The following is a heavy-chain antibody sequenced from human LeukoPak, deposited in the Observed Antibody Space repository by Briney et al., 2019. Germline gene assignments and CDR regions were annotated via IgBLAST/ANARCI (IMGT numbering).Heavy chain of an antibody. V-gene: IGHV4-34*01. CDR3: ASQTGVYYDSSGYVH. Sequence: SETLSLTCAVYGGSFSGYYWSWIRQPPGKGLEWIGEINHSGSTNYNPSLKSRVTISVDTSKNQFSLKLSSVTAADTAVYYCASQTGVYYDSSGYVHWGQGILVTVSS. D-gene: IGHD3-22*01. J-gene: IGHJ1*01. CDR2: INHSGST. CDR1: GGSFSGYY.